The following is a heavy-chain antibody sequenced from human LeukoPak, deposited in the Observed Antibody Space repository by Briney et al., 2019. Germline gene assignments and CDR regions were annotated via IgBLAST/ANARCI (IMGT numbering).Heavy chain of an antibody. J-gene: IGHJ3*02. D-gene: IGHD3-9*01. CDR2: IIPIFGTA. V-gene: IGHV1-69*06. CDR1: GGTFSSYA. CDR3: ASEALVLQYFDWSPPRNAFDI. Sequence: SVKVSCKASGGTFSSYAISWVRQAPGQGLEWMGGIIPIFGTANYAQKFQGRVTITADKSTSTAYMELSSLRSEDTAVYYCASEALVLQYFDWSPPRNAFDIWGQGTMVTVSS.